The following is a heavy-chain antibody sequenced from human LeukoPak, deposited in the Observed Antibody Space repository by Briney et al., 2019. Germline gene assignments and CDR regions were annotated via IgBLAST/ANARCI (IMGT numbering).Heavy chain of an antibody. Sequence: GGSLRLSCAASGFTFSSYAMHWVRQAPGKGLEWVAVISYDGSNKYYADSVKGRFTISRGNSKNTLYLQMNSLRAEDTAVYYCARDSPYSQQQLAYYFDYWGQGTLVTVSS. V-gene: IGHV3-30*04. CDR1: GFTFSSYA. CDR2: ISYDGSNK. CDR3: ARDSPYSQQQLAYYFDY. D-gene: IGHD6-13*01. J-gene: IGHJ4*02.